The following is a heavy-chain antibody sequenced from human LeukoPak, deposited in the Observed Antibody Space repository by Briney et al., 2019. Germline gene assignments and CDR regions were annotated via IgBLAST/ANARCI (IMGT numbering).Heavy chain of an antibody. Sequence: PSETLSLTCTVSGGSISSYYWSWIRQPPGKGLEWIGYIHYSGSTNYNPSLKSRVTISVDTSKNQFSLKLSSVTAADTAVYYCARGSGSKTLGYYYYGMDVWGQGTTVTVSS. D-gene: IGHD3-10*01. J-gene: IGHJ6*02. CDR3: ARGSGSKTLGYYYYGMDV. V-gene: IGHV4-59*01. CDR2: IHYSGST. CDR1: GGSISSYY.